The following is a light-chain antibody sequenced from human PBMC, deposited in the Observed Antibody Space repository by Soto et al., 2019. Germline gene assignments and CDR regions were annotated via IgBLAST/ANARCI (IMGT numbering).Light chain of an antibody. CDR2: DNN. CDR1: SSNIGNNY. J-gene: IGLJ2*01. V-gene: IGLV1-51*01. Sequence: QSVLTQPPSVSAAPGQKVAISCSGSSSNIGNNYVSWYQHLPGTAPKLLIYDNNKRPSGIPDRFSGSKSGTSATLGITGLQTGDEADYYCGAWDSSLSAGQVFGGGTKLTVL. CDR3: GAWDSSLSAGQV.